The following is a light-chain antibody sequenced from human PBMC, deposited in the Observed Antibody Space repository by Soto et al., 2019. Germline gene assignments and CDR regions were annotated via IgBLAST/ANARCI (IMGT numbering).Light chain of an antibody. CDR3: SSYASTSTVV. Sequence: QSALTQPPSVSGSPGQSVTISCTGTSSDVGGYNRVSWYQQPPGTVPKLMIYEVTNRPSGVPVRFSGSKSGNTASLTISGLQAEDEADYYCSSYASTSTVVFGGGTKLTVL. J-gene: IGLJ2*01. CDR1: SSDVGGYNR. V-gene: IGLV2-18*02. CDR2: EVT.